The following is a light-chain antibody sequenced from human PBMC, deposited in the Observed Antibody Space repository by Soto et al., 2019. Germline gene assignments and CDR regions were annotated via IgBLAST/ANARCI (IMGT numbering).Light chain of an antibody. J-gene: IGKJ1*01. Sequence: EIVMTQSPATLSVSPGERATLSCRASQSVSSNLAWYQQKPGQAPRLLIYGASPRATGIPARFSGSGSGTEFTLTFSSLQSEDFAVYYCQQYNNWLWTFGQGTKVDIK. V-gene: IGKV3-15*01. CDR3: QQYNNWLWT. CDR2: GAS. CDR1: QSVSSN.